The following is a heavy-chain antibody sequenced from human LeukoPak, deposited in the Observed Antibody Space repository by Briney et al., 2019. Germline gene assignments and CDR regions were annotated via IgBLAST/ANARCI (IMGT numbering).Heavy chain of an antibody. CDR2: IIPIFGTA. CDR1: GGTFSSYA. CDR3: AGGGHYGDYSFDY. D-gene: IGHD4-17*01. Sequence: SVKVSCKASGGTFSSYAISWVRQAPGQGLEWMGGIIPIFGTANYAQKFQGRVTITADKSTSTAYMELSSLRSEDTAVYYCAGGGHYGDYSFDYWGQGTLVTVSS. J-gene: IGHJ4*02. V-gene: IGHV1-69*06.